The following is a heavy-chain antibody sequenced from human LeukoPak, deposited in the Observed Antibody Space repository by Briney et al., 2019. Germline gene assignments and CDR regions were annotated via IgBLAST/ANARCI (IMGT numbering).Heavy chain of an antibody. D-gene: IGHD1-26*01. CDR2: ISAYNGNT. V-gene: IGHV1-18*01. Sequence: ASVKVSCKASGYTFTSYGISWVRQAPGQGLEWMGWISAYNGNTNYAQKLQGRVTMTTDTSTSTAYMELRSLRSDDTAVYYCARGPWRGSYPILWVYWGQGTLVTVSS. CDR1: GYTFTSYG. J-gene: IGHJ4*02. CDR3: ARGPWRGSYPILWVY.